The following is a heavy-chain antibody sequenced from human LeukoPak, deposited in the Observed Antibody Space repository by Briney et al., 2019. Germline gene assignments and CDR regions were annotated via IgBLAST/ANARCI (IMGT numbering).Heavy chain of an antibody. CDR2: IYTSGSP. V-gene: IGHV4-4*07. CDR3: ARDQWELRSFEPGYYYYYMDV. D-gene: IGHD1-26*01. CDR1: GGSVSSYY. Sequence: SDTLSLTCTVSGGSVSSYYWSWTRQPAGKGLEWLGRIYTSGSPNYNPSLKSRVTMSVDTSKNQFSLKLSSVTAADTAVYYCARDQWELRSFEPGYYYYYMDVWGKGTTVTVSS. J-gene: IGHJ6*03.